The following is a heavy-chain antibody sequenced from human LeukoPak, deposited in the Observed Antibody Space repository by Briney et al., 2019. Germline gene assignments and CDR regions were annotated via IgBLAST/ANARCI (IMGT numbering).Heavy chain of an antibody. J-gene: IGHJ4*02. CDR3: ARATSTSDYSTLAY. V-gene: IGHV3-21*01. CDR1: GLTFSDYS. CDR2: ISISDDYI. D-gene: IGHD4-17*01. Sequence: GGTLRLSCAASGLTFSDYSMNWVCQGPRKGQEWVSSISISDDYITSADPVKGRFTLSSDNAKNSLYLQMNSLRAEDTAVYYCARATSTSDYSTLAYWGQGTLVTVSS.